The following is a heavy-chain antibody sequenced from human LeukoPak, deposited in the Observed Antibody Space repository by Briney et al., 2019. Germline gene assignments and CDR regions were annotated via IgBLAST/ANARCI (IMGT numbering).Heavy chain of an antibody. CDR1: GYTLTELS. V-gene: IGHV1-24*01. D-gene: IGHD1-26*01. J-gene: IGHJ4*02. CDR2: FDPEDGET. CDR3: ATAYGYGGSTYYFDY. Sequence: ASVKVSCKASGYTLTELSMHWVRQAPGKGLEWMGGFDPEDGETIYAQKFQGRVTMTEDTSTDTAYMELSSLRSEDTAVYYCATAYGYGGSTYYFDYWGQGTLVTVSS.